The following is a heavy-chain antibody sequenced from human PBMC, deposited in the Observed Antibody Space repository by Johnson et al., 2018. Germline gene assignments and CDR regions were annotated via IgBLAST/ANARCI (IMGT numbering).Heavy chain of an antibody. V-gene: IGHV3-33*06. D-gene: IGHD2-15*01. J-gene: IGHJ1*01. Sequence: VQLVETGGGVVQPGRSLRLPCAASGFTFSSYGFHWVRQAPGKGLEWVAVIWYDGSNKYYADSVKGRFTISKDNSKNTLYLQMNSLRAEDTAVYYCAKRWLGYIQHWGQGTLVTVAA. CDR3: AKRWLGYIQH. CDR2: IWYDGSNK. CDR1: GFTFSSYG.